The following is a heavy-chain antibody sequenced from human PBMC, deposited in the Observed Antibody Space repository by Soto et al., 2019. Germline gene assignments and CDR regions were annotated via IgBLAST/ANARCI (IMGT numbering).Heavy chain of an antibody. CDR3: ARRWGSAPYGMDV. V-gene: IGHV3-74*01. CDR1: GFTFSSYW. J-gene: IGHJ6*02. D-gene: IGHD3-16*01. CDR2: INSDGSST. Sequence: EVQLVESGGGLVQPGGSLRLSCAASGFTFSSYWMHWVRQAPGKGLVWVSRINSDGSSTSYADSVKGRFTISRDNAKTTLYLQMNSLRAEDTAVYYCARRWGSAPYGMDVWGQGTTVTVSS.